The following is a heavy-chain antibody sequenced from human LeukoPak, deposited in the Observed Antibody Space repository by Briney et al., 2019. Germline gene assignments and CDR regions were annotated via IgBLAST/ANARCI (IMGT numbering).Heavy chain of an antibody. V-gene: IGHV3-48*01. J-gene: IGHJ3*02. D-gene: IGHD6-13*01. CDR3: ARGIQSAAAYGAFDI. CDR2: ISSSSSTI. CDR1: GFTFSSYS. Sequence: PGGSLRLSCAASGFTFSSYSMNWVRQAPGKGLEWVSYISSSSSTIYYADSVKGRFTISRDNAKNSLYLQMNSLRAEDTAVYYCARGIQSAAAYGAFDIWGQGTMVTVSS.